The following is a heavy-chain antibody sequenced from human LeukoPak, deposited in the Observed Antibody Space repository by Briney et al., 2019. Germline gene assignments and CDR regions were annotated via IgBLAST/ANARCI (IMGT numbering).Heavy chain of an antibody. CDR3: ARDRCTNGVCYYDY. CDR1: GFTFSSYG. CDR2: IWYDGSIK. J-gene: IGHJ4*02. D-gene: IGHD2-8*01. V-gene: IGHV3-33*01. Sequence: GGSLRLSCAASGFTFSSYGMHWVRQAPGKGLEWVAVIWYDGSIKYYGDSVKGRFTISRDNPKNTLYLQMNSLRAEDTAVYYCARDRCTNGVCYYDYWGQGTLVTVSS.